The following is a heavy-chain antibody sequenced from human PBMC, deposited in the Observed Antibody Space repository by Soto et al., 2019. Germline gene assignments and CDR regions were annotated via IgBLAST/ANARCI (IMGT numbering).Heavy chain of an antibody. CDR1: GFTFKSHW. D-gene: IGHD3-16*01. Sequence: LRLSCVASGFTFKSHWMHWVRQAPGKGLVWVSRIKTDGTGKTYADSVKGRFTISRDNSKNTLYLQMDSLRAEDTAVYYCARDIAYSYADWGQGTLVTVSS. J-gene: IGHJ4*01. CDR3: ARDIAYSYAD. V-gene: IGHV3-74*01. CDR2: IKTDGTGK.